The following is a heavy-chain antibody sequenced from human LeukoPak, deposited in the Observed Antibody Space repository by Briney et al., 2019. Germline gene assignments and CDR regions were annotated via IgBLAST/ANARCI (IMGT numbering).Heavy chain of an antibody. Sequence: GGSLRLPCAASGFTFSAYYMSWVRQAPGKGLEWVANIKQDGSEKYYVDSVKGRFTISRDNAKNSLYLQMNSLRAEDTAVYYCARDLGSYYDWFDPWGQGTLVTVSS. V-gene: IGHV3-7*03. CDR2: IKQDGSEK. J-gene: IGHJ5*02. CDR3: ARDLGSYYDWFDP. D-gene: IGHD1-26*01. CDR1: GFTFSAYY.